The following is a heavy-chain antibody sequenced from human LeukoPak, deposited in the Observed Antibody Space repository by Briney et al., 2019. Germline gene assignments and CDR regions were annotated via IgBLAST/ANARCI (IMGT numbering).Heavy chain of an antibody. CDR2: IYTSGST. CDR1: GGSISSYY. CDR3: ARERRNGDYSIGDAFDI. V-gene: IGHV4-4*07. Sequence: SETLSLTCTVSGGSISSYYWSWIRQPAGKGLEWIGRIYTSGSTNYNPSLKSRVTMSVDTSKTQFYLKLSSVTAADTAVYYCARERRNGDYSIGDAFDIWGQGTMVTVSS. J-gene: IGHJ3*02. D-gene: IGHD4-17*01.